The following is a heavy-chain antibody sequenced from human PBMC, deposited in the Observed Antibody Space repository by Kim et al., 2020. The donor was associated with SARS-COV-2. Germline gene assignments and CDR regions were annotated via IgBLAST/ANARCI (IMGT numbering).Heavy chain of an antibody. Sequence: GGSLRLSCAASGFTFDDYAMHWVRQAPGKGLEWVSGISWNSGSIGYADSVKGRFTISRDNAKNSLYLQMNSLRAEDTALYYCAKDFGGLYDFWSGPTPYYYSGMDVWGQGTTVTVSS. CDR3: AKDFGGLYDFWSGPTPYYYSGMDV. V-gene: IGHV3-9*01. D-gene: IGHD3-3*01. CDR1: GFTFDDYA. J-gene: IGHJ6*02. CDR2: ISWNSGSI.